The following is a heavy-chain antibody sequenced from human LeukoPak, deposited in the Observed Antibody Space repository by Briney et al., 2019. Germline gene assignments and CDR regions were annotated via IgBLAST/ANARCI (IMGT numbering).Heavy chain of an antibody. D-gene: IGHD1-7*01. J-gene: IGHJ6*02. CDR1: GGTFSSYT. CDR2: IIPILGIA. V-gene: IGHV1-69*04. Sequence: GASVKVSCKASGGTFSSYTISWARQAPGQGLEWMGRIIPILGIANYAQKFQGRVTITADKSTSTAYMELSSLRSEDTAVYYCARERLELRGDYYYYYGMDVWGQGTTVTVSS. CDR3: ARERLELRGDYYYYYGMDV.